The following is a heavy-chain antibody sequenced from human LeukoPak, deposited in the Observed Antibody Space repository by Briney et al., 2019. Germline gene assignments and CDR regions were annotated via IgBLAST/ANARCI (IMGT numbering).Heavy chain of an antibody. V-gene: IGHV1-18*04. J-gene: IGHJ4*02. CDR1: GYTFTSYY. D-gene: IGHD3-22*01. CDR2: ISAYNGNT. Sequence: RASVKVSCKASGYTFTSYYMHWVRQAPGQGLEWMGWISAYNGNTNYAQKLQGRVTMTTDTSTSTAYMELRSLRSDDTAVYYCARDEGPDYYDSSGSFDYWGQGTLVTVSS. CDR3: ARDEGPDYYDSSGSFDY.